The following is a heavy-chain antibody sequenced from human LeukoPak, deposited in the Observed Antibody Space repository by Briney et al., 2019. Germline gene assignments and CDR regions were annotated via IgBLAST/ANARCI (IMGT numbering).Heavy chain of an antibody. Sequence: GGSLRLSCAASGFTFSSYRMNWVRQAPGKGLEWVSYISSSSSYIYYADSVKGRFTISRDNAKNSLYLQMNSLRAEDTAVYYCAIIPACSGGSCYSEDYWGQGTLVTVSS. D-gene: IGHD2-15*01. CDR1: GFTFSSYR. V-gene: IGHV3-21*05. J-gene: IGHJ4*02. CDR2: ISSSSSYI. CDR3: AIIPACSGGSCYSEDY.